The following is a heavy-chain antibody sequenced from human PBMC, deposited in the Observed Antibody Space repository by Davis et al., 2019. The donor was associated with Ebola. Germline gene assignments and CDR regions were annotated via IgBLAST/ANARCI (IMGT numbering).Heavy chain of an antibody. V-gene: IGHV3-9*01. J-gene: IGHJ4*02. CDR2: IVWNSGVR. CDR1: GFSFADYA. CDR3: SVQMSPAAPGDY. Sequence: PGGSLRLSCSASGFSFADYAMHWVRQAPGKGLEWVSSIVWNSGVRGYADSVRGRFTISRDNSKNILYLQMSSLRVDDPAMYYCSVQMSPAAPGDYWGQGTLVTVSA. D-gene: IGHD2-2*01.